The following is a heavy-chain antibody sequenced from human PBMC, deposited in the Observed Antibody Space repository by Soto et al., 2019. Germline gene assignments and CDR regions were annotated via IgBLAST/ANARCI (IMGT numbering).Heavy chain of an antibody. Sequence: QVQLVQSGAEVKEPGASVKVSCKASGYTLTSYYIHWIRHAPGQGLEWMGIINPNGGSTNYAQSFQGRVTITRDTSPSTVYMDLSSLRSEDTAVYYCARGLASGDYWGQGTLVTVSS. V-gene: IGHV1-46*03. J-gene: IGHJ4*02. CDR3: ARGLASGDY. CDR1: GYTLTSYY. D-gene: IGHD6-6*01. CDR2: INPNGGST.